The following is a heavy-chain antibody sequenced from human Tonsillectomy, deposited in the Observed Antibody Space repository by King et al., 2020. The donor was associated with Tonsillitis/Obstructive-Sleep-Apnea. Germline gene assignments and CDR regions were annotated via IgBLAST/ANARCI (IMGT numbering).Heavy chain of an antibody. V-gene: IGHV1-18*01. J-gene: IGHJ3*02. CDR2: ISGYDGKI. CDR3: ARDVYDSTDTFDI. CDR1: DYTFTSYG. Sequence: QVQLVESGGEVKQPGASVKVSCKASDYTFTSYGISWVRQAPGQGLEWMGWISGYDGKIYYAQKIQGRVTMTTDTSTSTAYMELRSLRSDDTAVYYCARDVYDSTDTFDIWGQGTMVTVSS. D-gene: IGHD3-22*01.